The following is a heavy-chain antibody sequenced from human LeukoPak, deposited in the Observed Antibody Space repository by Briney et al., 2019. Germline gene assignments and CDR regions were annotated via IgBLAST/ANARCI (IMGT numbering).Heavy chain of an antibody. V-gene: IGHV4-59*01. CDR2: IYYSGST. CDR3: ARVLNPWFGEFAFDY. D-gene: IGHD3-10*01. J-gene: IGHJ4*02. Sequence: SETLSLTCTVSGDSISSYYWGWIRQPPGKRLEWIGYIYYSGSTNYNPSLKSRLTISLDTSKNQFSLKLSSVTAADTAVYYCARVLNPWFGEFAFDYWGQGALVIVSS. CDR1: GDSISSYY.